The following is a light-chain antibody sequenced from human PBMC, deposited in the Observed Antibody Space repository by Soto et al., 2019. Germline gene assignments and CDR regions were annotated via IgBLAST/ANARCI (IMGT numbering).Light chain of an antibody. J-gene: IGKJ1*01. V-gene: IGKV1-39*01. CDR2: AAS. CDR1: QSISSW. CDR3: QESYSTS. Sequence: DIQMTQSPSTLSASVGDRVTITCRASQSISSWLAWYQQNPGKAPKLLIYAASTLQSGVPSRFSGSGSGTDFTLTISSLQPEDIATYYCQESYSTSFGQGTKVDIK.